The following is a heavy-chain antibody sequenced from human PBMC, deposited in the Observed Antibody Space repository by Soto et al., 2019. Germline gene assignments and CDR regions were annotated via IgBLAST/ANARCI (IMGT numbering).Heavy chain of an antibody. CDR3: TRVKRTFQLQSPHY. V-gene: IGHV3-23*01. Sequence: EVQLLESGGDVVQPGGSLRLSCAGSGFTFDSYAMSWVRQAPGKGLEWVAAISATSSSTYYADSVKGRFAVSRDNSKNTLYLQMNSLRDDDTALYYCTRVKRTFQLQSPHYWGQGTRVTVSS. CDR2: ISATSSST. CDR1: GFTFDSYA. D-gene: IGHD2-2*01. J-gene: IGHJ4*02.